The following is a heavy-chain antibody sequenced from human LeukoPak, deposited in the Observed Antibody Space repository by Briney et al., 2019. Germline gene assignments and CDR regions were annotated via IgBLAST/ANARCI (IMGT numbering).Heavy chain of an antibody. D-gene: IGHD1-1*01. CDR1: GGSISSGGYY. CDR2: IYHSGRS. CDR3: ARAAKETRDETDGGTADY. J-gene: IGHJ4*02. V-gene: IGHV4-31*03. Sequence: SETLSLTCTVSGGSISSGGYYWSWIRQHPGKGLEWIGYIYHSGRSYSNPSLKSRVTISVDTSKNQFSLKLSSVTAADTAVYYCARAAKETRDETDGGTADYWGQGTLVTVSS.